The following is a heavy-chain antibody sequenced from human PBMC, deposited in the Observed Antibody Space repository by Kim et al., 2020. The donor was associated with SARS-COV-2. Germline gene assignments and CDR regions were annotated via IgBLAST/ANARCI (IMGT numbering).Heavy chain of an antibody. D-gene: IGHD3-22*01. V-gene: IGHV3-53*01. J-gene: IGHJ4*02. CDR3: ARERYYDSSGYAHYFDY. Sequence: GKGRFTSSRDNSKNTLYLQINSLRAEDTAVYYCARERYYDSSGYAHYFDYWGQGTLVTVSS.